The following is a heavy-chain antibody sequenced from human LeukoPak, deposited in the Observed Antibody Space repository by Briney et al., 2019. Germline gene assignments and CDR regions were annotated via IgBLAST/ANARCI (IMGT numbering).Heavy chain of an antibody. D-gene: IGHD1-26*01. CDR3: ARTNEWELDY. V-gene: IGHV3-21*01. J-gene: IGHJ4*02. CDR2: ISSSSSYI. CDR1: GFTFSSYE. Sequence: GGSLRLSCAASGFTFSSYEMNLVRQAPGKGLEWVSSISSSSSYIYYADSVKGRFTISRDNAKNSLYLQMNSLRAEDTAVYYCARTNEWELDYWGQGTLVTVSS.